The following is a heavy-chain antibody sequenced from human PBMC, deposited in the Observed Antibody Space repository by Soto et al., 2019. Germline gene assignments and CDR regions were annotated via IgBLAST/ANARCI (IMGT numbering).Heavy chain of an antibody. CDR2: VSYDGSIE. J-gene: IGHJ4*02. V-gene: IGHV3-30*04. Sequence: GLSLRLSCTGSGFTFSSYAMHWGRLAPGQGLEEVPVVSYDGSIENYADSVRGRFTIARDNSKNTIFLQMNSLRVEDTAVYYCAKDLYYYDFSLDDSWGQGTLVTVSS. CDR1: GFTFSSYA. D-gene: IGHD3-16*01. CDR3: AKDLYYYDFSLDDS.